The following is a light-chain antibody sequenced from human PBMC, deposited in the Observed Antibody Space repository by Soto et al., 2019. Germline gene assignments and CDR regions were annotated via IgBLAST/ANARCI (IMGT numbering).Light chain of an antibody. J-gene: IGKJ1*01. Sequence: DIQLTQSPSTLSASLGDRVTISCRASQSIGRWLVWYQHRSGQAPRLLIHDASTWASGVPARFSGSGSGTEFTLTISSLQSEDFALYYWQQYNSWSPGTFGQGTKVDIK. CDR2: DAS. CDR1: QSIGRW. V-gene: IGKV1-5*01. CDR3: QQYNSWSPGT.